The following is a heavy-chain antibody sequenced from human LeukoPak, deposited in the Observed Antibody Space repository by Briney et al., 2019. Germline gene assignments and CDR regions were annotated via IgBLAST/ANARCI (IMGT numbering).Heavy chain of an antibody. CDR1: GFTFSNAW. J-gene: IGHJ3*02. CDR2: IKSKTDGGTT. CDR3: ARGHGGFFRYFDTNDAFDM. V-gene: IGHV3-15*01. Sequence: PGGSLRLSCAASGFTFSNAWMSWVRQAPGKGLEWVGRIKSKTDGGTTDYAAPVKGRFTISRDDSKNTLYLQMNSLRAEDTALYYCARGHGGFFRYFDTNDAFDMWGQGTVVTVSS. D-gene: IGHD3-9*01.